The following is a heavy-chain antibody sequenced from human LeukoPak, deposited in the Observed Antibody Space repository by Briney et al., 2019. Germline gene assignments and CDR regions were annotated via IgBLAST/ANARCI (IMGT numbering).Heavy chain of an antibody. CDR3: VRDLGGSSSARYLEWFDP. D-gene: IGHD6-6*01. V-gene: IGHV3-23*01. CDR1: GFAFSSQA. J-gene: IGHJ5*02. Sequence: GGSLRLSCAASGFAFSSQAMGWVRQAPGKGLEWVSVISDSGTITYYADSVKGRFTISRDNSKNTLFLQMNSLRAEDTAVYYCVRDLGGSSSARYLEWFDPWGQGNVVTVSS. CDR2: ISDSGTIT.